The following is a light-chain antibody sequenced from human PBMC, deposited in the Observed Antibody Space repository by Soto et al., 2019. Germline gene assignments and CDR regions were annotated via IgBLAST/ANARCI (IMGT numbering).Light chain of an antibody. CDR3: QQYGSLSWT. CDR2: GTS. CDR1: QSVSSSY. Sequence: EIVLTQLPGTLFLTPGERATLSCRASQSVSSSYLAWYQQKPGQAPRLLIYGTSSRATAIPDRFSGSGSGTDFTLTISRLEPEDFAVYYCQQYGSLSWTFGQGTKVDIK. V-gene: IGKV3-20*01. J-gene: IGKJ1*01.